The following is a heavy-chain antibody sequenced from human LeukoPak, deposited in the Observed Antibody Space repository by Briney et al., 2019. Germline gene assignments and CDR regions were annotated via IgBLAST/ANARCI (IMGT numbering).Heavy chain of an antibody. CDR2: IYYSGST. Sequence: SETLSLTCTVSGGSISSSSYYWGWIRQPPGKGLEWIGHIYYSGSTNYNPSLKSRVTISVDTSKNQFFLELSSVTAADTAMYYCARHSPAGSGSDRRPFDYWGQGTLVTVSS. V-gene: IGHV4-61*05. CDR3: ARHSPAGSGSDRRPFDY. J-gene: IGHJ4*02. CDR1: GGSISSSSYY. D-gene: IGHD3-10*01.